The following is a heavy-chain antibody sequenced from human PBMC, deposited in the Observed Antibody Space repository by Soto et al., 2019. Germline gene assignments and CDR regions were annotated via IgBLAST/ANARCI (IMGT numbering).Heavy chain of an antibody. CDR3: AKDMATFGGVIGKIKAFDI. CDR2: ISYDGSNK. D-gene: IGHD3-16*02. V-gene: IGHV3-30*18. CDR1: GVTFSSYG. J-gene: IGHJ3*02. Sequence: PAWCLRLSCASSGVTFSSYGMHWVRQAPGKGLEWVAVISYDGSNKYYADSVKGRFTISRDNSKNTLYLQMNSLRAEDTAVYYCAKDMATFGGVIGKIKAFDIWGQGTMVTVSS.